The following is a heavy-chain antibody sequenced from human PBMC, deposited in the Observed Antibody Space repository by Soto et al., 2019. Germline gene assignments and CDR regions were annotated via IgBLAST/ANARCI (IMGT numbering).Heavy chain of an antibody. CDR2: ISSSSSYT. CDR3: ARDKRASRVRGARNYYGMDV. CDR1: GFTFSDYY. J-gene: IGHJ6*02. D-gene: IGHD3-10*01. Sequence: QVQLVESGGGLVKPGGSLRLSCAASGFTFSDYYMSWIRQAPGKGLEWVSYISSSSSYTNYADSVKGRFTISRDNAKNSLYLQMNSLRAEDTAVYYCARDKRASRVRGARNYYGMDVWGQGTTVTVSS. V-gene: IGHV3-11*05.